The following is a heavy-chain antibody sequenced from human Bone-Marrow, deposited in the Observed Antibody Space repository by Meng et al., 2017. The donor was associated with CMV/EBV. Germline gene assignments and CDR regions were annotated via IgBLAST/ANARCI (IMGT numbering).Heavy chain of an antibody. CDR2: MNPNSGNT. J-gene: IGHJ6*02. Sequence: ASVKVSCKASGYTFTSYDINWVRQATGQGLEWMGWMNPNSGNTGDAQKFQGRVTMTRNTSISTAYMELSSLRSEETAVYYCARHQTPNGITTFGVVTDLSSGMDVWGQGTTVTVSS. CDR1: GYTFTSYD. D-gene: IGHD3-3*01. CDR3: ARHQTPNGITTFGVVTDLSSGMDV. V-gene: IGHV1-8*01.